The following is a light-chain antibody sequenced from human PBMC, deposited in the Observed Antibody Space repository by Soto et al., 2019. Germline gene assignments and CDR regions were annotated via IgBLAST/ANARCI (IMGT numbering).Light chain of an antibody. CDR1: QFVSSR. V-gene: IGKV3-15*01. CDR2: DTS. J-gene: IGKJ1*01. Sequence: EIVETQSPATLSASPGERVTLSCRASQFVSSRLAWYQQRPGQVPRLLIYDTSTRALGISARCSGSGSGTEFTLTSSVLQSEDFAVYYCQEYFQWPPGMFGPGTTVDIK. CDR3: QEYFQWPPGM.